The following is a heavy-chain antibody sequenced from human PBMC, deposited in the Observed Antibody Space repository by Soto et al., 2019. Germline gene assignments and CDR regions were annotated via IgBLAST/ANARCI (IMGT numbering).Heavy chain of an antibody. V-gene: IGHV3-21*01. CDR3: ANSTWYAFDI. Sequence: GGSLRLSCAASGFTFSNSIINWVRQAPGQGLEWVSSISGSSDFLYHADSVKGRFTISRDTATNSLYLQMNSLRAEDTAVYYCANSTWYAFDIWGQGTMVTVSS. CDR2: ISGSSDFL. J-gene: IGHJ3*02. D-gene: IGHD6-13*01. CDR1: GFTFSNSI.